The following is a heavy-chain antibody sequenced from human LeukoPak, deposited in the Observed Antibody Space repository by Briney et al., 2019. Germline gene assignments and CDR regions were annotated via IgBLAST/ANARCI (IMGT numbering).Heavy chain of an antibody. CDR3: AKASDRYSSESP. J-gene: IGHJ5*02. Sequence: SVKVSCKASGGTFSSYAISWVRQAPGQGLEWMGGIIPIFGTANYAQKFQGRVTITADESTSTAYMELSSLRSEDTAVYYCAKASDRYSSESPWGQGTLVTVSS. CDR2: IIPIFGTA. D-gene: IGHD5-18*01. CDR1: GGTFSSYA. V-gene: IGHV1-69*13.